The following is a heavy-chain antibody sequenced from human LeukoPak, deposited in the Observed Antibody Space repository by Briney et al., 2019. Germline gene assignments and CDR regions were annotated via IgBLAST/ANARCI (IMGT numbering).Heavy chain of an antibody. CDR3: ATEAPRSYYFDY. V-gene: IGHV1-46*01. CDR1: GHTFTNYH. J-gene: IGHJ4*02. CDR2: VYATGGVA. Sequence: ASVKVSCEASGHTFTNYHIHWVRQAPGQGVEWMGAVYATGGVAINTQTFPVRVTMTRDTSTGTVYMELSSLRFEDTAIYYCATEAPRSYYFDYWGQGIQVTVSS.